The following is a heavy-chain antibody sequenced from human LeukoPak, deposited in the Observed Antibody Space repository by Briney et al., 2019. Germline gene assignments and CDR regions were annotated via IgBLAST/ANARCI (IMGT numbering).Heavy chain of an antibody. Sequence: GGSLRLSCAASGFTFSDYYMIWIRQAPGKGPEWISYTSSSGTTIYDADSVKGRFTISRDNAENSLFLQMNSLRADDTAVYYCAGGRSFYYGMDVWGQGTTVTVSS. V-gene: IGHV3-11*01. CDR1: GFTFSDYY. D-gene: IGHD3-16*01. CDR2: TSSSGTTI. CDR3: AGGRSFYYGMDV. J-gene: IGHJ6*02.